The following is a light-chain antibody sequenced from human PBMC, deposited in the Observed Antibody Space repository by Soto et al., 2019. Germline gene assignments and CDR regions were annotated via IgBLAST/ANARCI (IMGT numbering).Light chain of an antibody. V-gene: IGLV1-44*01. J-gene: IGLJ1*01. CDR3: AAWDASLNGYV. Sequence: QAVVTQPPSASGTPGQRVTISCSGSSSNIGSKTVNWYQLLPGTVPKLLIYNSYQRPSGVPDRFSGSKSGTSASLAISGLQSEDEADYYCAAWDASLNGYVFGAGTKLTVL. CDR2: NSY. CDR1: SSNIGSKT.